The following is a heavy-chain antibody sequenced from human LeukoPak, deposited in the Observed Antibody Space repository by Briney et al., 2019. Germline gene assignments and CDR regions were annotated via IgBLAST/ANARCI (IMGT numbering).Heavy chain of an antibody. CDR2: INPNSGGT. CDR3: ARRRDILTGPNWFDP. CDR1: GYTFTGYY. J-gene: IGHJ5*02. Sequence: ASVKVSCKASGYTFTGYYMHWVRQAPGPGLEWMGWINPNSGGTNYAQKFQGRVTMTRDTSISTAYMELSRLRSDDTAVYYCARRRDILTGPNWFDPWGQGTLVTVSS. D-gene: IGHD3-9*01. V-gene: IGHV1-2*02.